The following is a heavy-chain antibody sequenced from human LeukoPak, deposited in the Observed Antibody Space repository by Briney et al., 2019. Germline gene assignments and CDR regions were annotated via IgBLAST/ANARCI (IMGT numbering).Heavy chain of an antibody. J-gene: IGHJ4*02. V-gene: IGHV3-23*01. CDR1: GFTFSSYA. Sequence: GGSLRLSCAASGFTFSSYAMSWVRQAPGEGLEWVSAISGSGGSTYYADSVKGRFTISRDNSKNTLYLQMNSLRAEDTAVYYCAKDVRFGELFDYWGQGTLVTVSS. D-gene: IGHD3-10*01. CDR3: AKDVRFGELFDY. CDR2: ISGSGGST.